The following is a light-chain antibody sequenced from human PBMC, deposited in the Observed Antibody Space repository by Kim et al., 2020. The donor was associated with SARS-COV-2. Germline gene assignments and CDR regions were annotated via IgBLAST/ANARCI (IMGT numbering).Light chain of an antibody. J-gene: IGKJ4*01. Sequence: EIVLTQSPATLSLSPGERATLSCRASQTVSIYLAWYQQKPGQAPRLLIYDTSNRATGIPPRFSGSGSGTDFTLTISSLEAEDFAVYHCQQRSNWPLTFGGGTKVDIK. CDR3: QQRSNWPLT. CDR2: DTS. V-gene: IGKV3-11*01. CDR1: QTVSIY.